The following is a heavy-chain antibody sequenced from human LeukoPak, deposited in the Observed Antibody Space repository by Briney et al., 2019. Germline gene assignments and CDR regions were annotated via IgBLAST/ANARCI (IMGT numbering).Heavy chain of an antibody. CDR1: GGSISSSSYY. J-gene: IGHJ5*02. D-gene: IGHD2-8*01. Sequence: SETLSLTCTVSGGSISSSSYYWGWIRQPPGKGLEWFGSIYYSGSTYYNPSLKRRVTISVDTSKNQFSLKLSSVTAADTAVYYCAREGLNADPWGQGTLVTVSS. CDR2: IYYSGST. CDR3: AREGLNADP. V-gene: IGHV4-39*02.